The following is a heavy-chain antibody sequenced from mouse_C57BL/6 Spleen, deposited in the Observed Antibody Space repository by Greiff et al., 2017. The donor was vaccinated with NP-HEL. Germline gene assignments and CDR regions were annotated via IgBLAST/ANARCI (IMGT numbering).Heavy chain of an antibody. D-gene: IGHD2-4*01. CDR3: ASPYYDYPYYYAMDY. V-gene: IGHV1-82*01. CDR1: GYAFSSSW. Sequence: QVQLQQSGPELVKPGASVKISCKASGYAFSSSWMNWVKQRPGKGLEWIGRIYPGDGDTNYNGKFKGKATLTADKSSSTAYMQLSSLTSEDSAVYFCASPYYDYPYYYAMDYWGQGTSVTVSS. CDR2: IYPGDGDT. J-gene: IGHJ4*01.